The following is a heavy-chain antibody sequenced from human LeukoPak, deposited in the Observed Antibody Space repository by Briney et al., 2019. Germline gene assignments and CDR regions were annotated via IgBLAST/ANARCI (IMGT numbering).Heavy chain of an antibody. J-gene: IGHJ4*02. CDR1: GFTFSSYG. V-gene: IGHV3-30*18. Sequence: GRSLRLSCAASGFTFSSYGMHWVRQALGKGLEWVAVISYDGSNKYYADSVKGRFTTSRDNSKNTLYLQMNSLRAEDTAVYYCAKESYYYGSGSYLYLDYWGQGTLVTVSS. CDR3: AKESYYYGSGSYLYLDY. D-gene: IGHD3-10*01. CDR2: ISYDGSNK.